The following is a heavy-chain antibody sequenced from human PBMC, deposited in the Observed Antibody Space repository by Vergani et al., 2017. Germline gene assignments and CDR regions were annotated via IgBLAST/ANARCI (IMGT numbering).Heavy chain of an antibody. CDR2: ISGSGGST. CDR1: GFTFNHYA. J-gene: IGHJ6*02. V-gene: IGHV3-23*01. CDR3: AKANPRNSGYDYLYYYHAMDV. Sequence: EVQLLESGGDLVQPGGSLRLSCAASGFTFNHYAMNWVRQAPGKGLEWVSGISGSGGSTYYAGSVKGRFNISRDSSKNTLYLQMNSMRAGDTAVYYCAKANPRNSGYDYLYYYHAMDVWGQGTTVTVSS. D-gene: IGHD5-12*01.